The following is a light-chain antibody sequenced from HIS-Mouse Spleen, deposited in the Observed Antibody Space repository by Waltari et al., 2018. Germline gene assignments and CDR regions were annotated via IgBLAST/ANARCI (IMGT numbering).Light chain of an antibody. Sequence: PGQSITISCTGTSSDVGGYHYVSWYQQHPGKAPKLMIYDVSNRPSGVSNRFSGSKSGNTASLTISGLQAEDEADYYCSSYTSSSTWVFGGGTKLTVL. CDR3: SSYTSSSTWV. V-gene: IGLV2-14*03. CDR1: SSDVGGYHY. CDR2: DVS. J-gene: IGLJ3*02.